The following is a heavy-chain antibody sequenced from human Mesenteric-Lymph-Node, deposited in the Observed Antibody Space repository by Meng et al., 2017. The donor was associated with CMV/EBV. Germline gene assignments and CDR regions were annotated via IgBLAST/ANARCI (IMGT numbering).Heavy chain of an antibody. CDR3: AKDSCSGGSCYEAFDY. CDR1: GFIVSSTF. V-gene: IGHV3-53*05. J-gene: IGHJ4*02. CDR2: IYSDGAT. D-gene: IGHD2-15*01. Sequence: GESLKISCAASGFIVSSTFMSWIRQPPGKGLEWVSVIYSDGATYYADSVKGRFTISRDNSKNSLYLQMNSLRAEDTALYYCAKDSCSGGSCYEAFDYWGQGTLVTVSS.